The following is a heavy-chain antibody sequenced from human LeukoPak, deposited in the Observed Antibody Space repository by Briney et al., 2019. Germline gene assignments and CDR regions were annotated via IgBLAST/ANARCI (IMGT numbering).Heavy chain of an antibody. D-gene: IGHD1-1*01. CDR3: ARVGFTTGFDY. J-gene: IGHJ4*02. V-gene: IGHV1-69*13. Sequence: SVKVSCKASGGTFNNYGINWLRQAPGQGLEWMGGIIPIFDTPYYAQNFQDRFTITADESTSTAYMELTSLRSEDTAMYYCARVGFTTGFDYWGQGTLVTVSS. CDR2: IIPIFDTP. CDR1: GGTFNNYG.